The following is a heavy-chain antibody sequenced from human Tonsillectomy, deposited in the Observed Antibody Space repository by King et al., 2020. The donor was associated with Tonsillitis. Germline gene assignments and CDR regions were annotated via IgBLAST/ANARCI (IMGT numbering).Heavy chain of an antibody. D-gene: IGHD1-26*01. Sequence: VQLVESGGGLVQPGRSLRLSCAASGFTFDDYAMHWVRQAPGKGLEWVSGISWNSGSIGYADSVKGRFTISRDNAKNSLYLQMNSLRAEDTALYYCAKDKVGATSGGWFDPWGQGTLVTVSS. CDR3: AKDKVGATSGGWFDP. CDR1: GFTFDDYA. V-gene: IGHV3-9*01. CDR2: ISWNSGSI. J-gene: IGHJ5*02.